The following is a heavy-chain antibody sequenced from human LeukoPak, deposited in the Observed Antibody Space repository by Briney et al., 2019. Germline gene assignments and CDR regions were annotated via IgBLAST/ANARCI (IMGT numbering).Heavy chain of an antibody. CDR1: GFTFSSYA. D-gene: IGHD3-3*01. Sequence: GGSLRLSCAASGFTFSSYAMHWVRQAPGKGLEWVSAISGSGGSTYYADSVKGRFTISRDNSKNTLYLQMNSLRAEDTAVYYCAKSFADYDFWSGYEEAYFDYWGQGTLVTVSS. CDR2: ISGSGGST. V-gene: IGHV3-23*01. J-gene: IGHJ4*02. CDR3: AKSFADYDFWSGYEEAYFDY.